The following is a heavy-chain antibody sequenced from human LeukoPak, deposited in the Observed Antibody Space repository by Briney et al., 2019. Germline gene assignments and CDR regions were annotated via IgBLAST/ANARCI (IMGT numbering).Heavy chain of an antibody. V-gene: IGHV3-72*01. J-gene: IGHJ4*02. D-gene: IGHD4-17*01. Sequence: GGSLRLSCAASGFTFSKYAMTWVRQAPGKGLEWVGRTRNKANSYTTEYAASVKGRFTISRDDSKNSLYLQMNSLKTEDTAVYYCARANNDYGDYGGDYWGQGILVTVSS. CDR3: ARANNDYGDYGGDY. CDR1: GFTFSKYA. CDR2: TRNKANSYTT.